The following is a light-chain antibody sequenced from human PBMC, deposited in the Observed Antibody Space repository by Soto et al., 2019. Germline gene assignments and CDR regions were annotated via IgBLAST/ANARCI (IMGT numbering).Light chain of an antibody. Sequence: DIQMTQSPSSLSASVGDRVTITCRASQSISNYLKWYQQKPGKAPKILIYAASSLQSGVPSRFSGSGSGTDFSLNITSLQPEDFATYYCQQSYNTPPTFGQGTKVEIK. J-gene: IGKJ2*01. V-gene: IGKV1-39*01. CDR2: AAS. CDR3: QQSYNTPPT. CDR1: QSISNY.